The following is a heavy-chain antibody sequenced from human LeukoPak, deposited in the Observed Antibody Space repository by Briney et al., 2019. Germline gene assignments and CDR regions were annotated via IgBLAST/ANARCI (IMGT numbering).Heavy chain of an antibody. CDR2: INSDGSTT. V-gene: IGHV3-74*01. CDR3: ARAVGGSSDY. Sequence: GGSLRLSCAASGFTFSSSWMHWVRQAPGKGLVWVSRINSDGSTTTYADSVKGRFTISRDNAKNMLYLQMNSLRADDTAVYYCARAVGGSSDYWGQGTLVTVSS. D-gene: IGHD1-26*01. CDR1: GFTFSSSW. J-gene: IGHJ4*02.